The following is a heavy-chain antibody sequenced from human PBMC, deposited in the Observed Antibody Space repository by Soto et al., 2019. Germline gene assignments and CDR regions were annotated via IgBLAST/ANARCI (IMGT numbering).Heavy chain of an antibody. Sequence: RASVKVSCKASGYTFTSYGISWVRQAPGQGLEWMGWISAYNGNTNYAQKLQGRVTMTTDASTSTAYMELRSLRSDDTAVYYCARVFSTELPYYFDYWGQGTLVTVSS. CDR3: ARVFSTELPYYFDY. V-gene: IGHV1-18*01. D-gene: IGHD1-7*01. CDR2: ISAYNGNT. CDR1: GYTFTSYG. J-gene: IGHJ4*02.